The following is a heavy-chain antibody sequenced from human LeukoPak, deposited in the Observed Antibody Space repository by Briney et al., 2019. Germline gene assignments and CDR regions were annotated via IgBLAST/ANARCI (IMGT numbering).Heavy chain of an antibody. CDR1: GFSFVDYA. D-gene: IGHD1-1*01. Sequence: PGGSLRLSCTASGFSFVDYAMSWVRQAPGKGLVWVSRINSDGSTTSYADSVKGRFTISRDNAKNALYLQMNSLRAEDTAVYYCARRGAGTGATDYWGQGTLVTVSS. CDR2: INSDGSTT. J-gene: IGHJ4*02. CDR3: ARRGAGTGATDY. V-gene: IGHV3-74*01.